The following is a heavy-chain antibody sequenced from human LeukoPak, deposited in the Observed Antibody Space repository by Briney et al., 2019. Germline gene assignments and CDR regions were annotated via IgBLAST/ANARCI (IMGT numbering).Heavy chain of an antibody. Sequence: SETLSLTCAVYGGSFSGYYWSWIRQPPGKGLEWIGEINHSGSTNYNPSLKSRVTLSVDTSKNHFSLKLNSVTAADTAVYYCARADFWSGLFDYWGQGTLVTVSS. D-gene: IGHD3-3*01. V-gene: IGHV4-34*01. CDR3: ARADFWSGLFDY. CDR2: INHSGST. CDR1: GGSFSGYY. J-gene: IGHJ4*02.